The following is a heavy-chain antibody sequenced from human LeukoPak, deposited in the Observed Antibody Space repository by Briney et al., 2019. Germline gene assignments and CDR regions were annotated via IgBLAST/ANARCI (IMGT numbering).Heavy chain of an antibody. J-gene: IGHJ6*02. D-gene: IGHD3-3*01. CDR2: IYYSGST. CDR3: ARALGGAYYDFWSGSHEYYGMDV. Sequence: PSQTLSLTRTVSGGSISSGGYYWSWIRQHPGKGLEWIGYIYYSGSTYYNPSLKSRVTISVDTSKNQFSLKLSSLTAADTAVYYCARALGGAYYDFWSGSHEYYGMDVWGQGTTVTVSS. V-gene: IGHV4-31*03. CDR1: GGSISSGGYY.